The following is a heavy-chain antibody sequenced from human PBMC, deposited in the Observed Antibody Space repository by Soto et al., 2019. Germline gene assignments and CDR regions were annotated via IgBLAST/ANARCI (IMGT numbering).Heavy chain of an antibody. V-gene: IGHV1-3*01. Sequence: QVQLVQSGAEVKKPGASVKVSCKASGYTFTSYAMHWVRQAPGQRLEWMGWINAGNGNTKYSQKFQGRVTITRDTPASTAYMELSSLRSEDTAVYYCARIGVSGLWFGDVRGAFDIWGQGTMVTVSS. J-gene: IGHJ3*02. CDR3: ARIGVSGLWFGDVRGAFDI. CDR2: INAGNGNT. D-gene: IGHD3-10*01. CDR1: GYTFTSYA.